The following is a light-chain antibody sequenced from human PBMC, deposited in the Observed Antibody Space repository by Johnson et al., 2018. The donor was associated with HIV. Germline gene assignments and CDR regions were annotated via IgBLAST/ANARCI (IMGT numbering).Light chain of an antibody. CDR1: SSNIGNNY. V-gene: IGLV1-51*01. CDR3: ETWDTSLSAGGV. J-gene: IGLJ1*01. Sequence: QSVLTQPPSVSAAPGQKVTISCSGSSSNIGNNYVSWYQQLPGTAPKLLIYDNNKRPSGIPDRFSGSKSGTSATLGITGLQTGDEADYYCETWDTSLSAGGVFGTGTTVTVL. CDR2: DNN.